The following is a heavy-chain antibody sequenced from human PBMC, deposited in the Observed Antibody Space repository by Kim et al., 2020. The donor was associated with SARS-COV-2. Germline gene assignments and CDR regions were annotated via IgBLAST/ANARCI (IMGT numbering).Heavy chain of an antibody. Sequence: GGSLRLSCAASGFTFSNYWMHWVRQAPGKGLVWVSRTNRDGRNTIYADSVKGRFTISRDNAKNTLYLQMNSLRAEDTAVYYCARGGGSGTYDYFDYWGQGTLVAVSS. CDR2: TNRDGRNT. D-gene: IGHD3-10*01. CDR1: GFTFSNYW. CDR3: ARGGGSGTYDYFDY. J-gene: IGHJ4*02. V-gene: IGHV3-74*01.